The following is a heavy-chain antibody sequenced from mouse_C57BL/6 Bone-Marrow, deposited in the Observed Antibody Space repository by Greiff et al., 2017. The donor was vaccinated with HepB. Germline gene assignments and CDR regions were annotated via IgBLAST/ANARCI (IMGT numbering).Heavy chain of an antibody. Sequence: EVNVVESGGDLVKPGGSLKLSCAASGFTFSSYGMSWVRQTPDKRLEWVATISSGGSYTYYPDSVKGRFTISRDNAKNTLYLQMSSLKSEDTAMYYCASPDDRYFDVWGTGTTVTVS. D-gene: IGHD2-12*01. CDR2: ISSGGSYT. J-gene: IGHJ1*03. CDR3: ASPDDRYFDV. CDR1: GFTFSSYG. V-gene: IGHV5-6*01.